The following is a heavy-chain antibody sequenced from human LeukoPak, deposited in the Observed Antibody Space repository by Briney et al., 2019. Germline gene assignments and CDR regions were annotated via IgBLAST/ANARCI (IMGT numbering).Heavy chain of an antibody. J-gene: IGHJ4*02. CDR2: INPTGGST. D-gene: IGHD2-15*01. Sequence: ASVKVSCKASGYTFTSYYMHWVRQAPGQGLEWMGLINPTGGSTGYAQKFQGRVTMTRDMSTSTDYMELSSLRSEDTAIYYCARVGGYYFPSDYWGQGTLVTVSS. CDR1: GYTFTSYY. V-gene: IGHV1-46*01. CDR3: ARVGGYYFPSDY.